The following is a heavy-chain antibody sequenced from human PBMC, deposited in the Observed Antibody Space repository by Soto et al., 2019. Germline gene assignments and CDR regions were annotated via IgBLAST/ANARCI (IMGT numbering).Heavy chain of an antibody. D-gene: IGHD3-22*01. V-gene: IGHV1-46*01. CDR3: ANALSYYYDSSGYAFDM. CDR1: GYTFTSYY. J-gene: IGHJ3*02. CDR2: INPSGGST. Sequence: ASVKVSCKASGYTFTSYYMHWVRQAPGQGLEWMGIINPSGGSTSYAQKFQGRVTITRDTSASTAYMELSSLRSEDTAVYYCANALSYYYDSSGYAFDMWGQGTMVTVSS.